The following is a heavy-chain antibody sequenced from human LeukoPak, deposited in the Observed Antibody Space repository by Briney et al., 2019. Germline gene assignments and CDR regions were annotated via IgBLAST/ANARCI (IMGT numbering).Heavy chain of an antibody. CDR2: INPNSGGT. Sequence: ASVKVSCKASGYIFTGYYMYWVRQAPGQGLEWMGWINPNSGGTNYAQKFQGRVTMTRDTSISTAYMELSRLRADDTAVYYCARWGIGDLRSTFDLWGHGTMVTVSS. CDR3: ARWGIGDLRSTFDL. V-gene: IGHV1-2*02. CDR1: GYIFTGYY. D-gene: IGHD3-10*01. J-gene: IGHJ3*01.